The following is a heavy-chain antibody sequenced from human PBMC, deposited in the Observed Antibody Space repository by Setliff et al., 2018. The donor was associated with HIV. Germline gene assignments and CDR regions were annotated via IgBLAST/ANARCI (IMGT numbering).Heavy chain of an antibody. Sequence: ASVKVSCKVSGSTLTELSMHWVRQAPGKGLEWMGSFDPEDGETIYAQKFQGRVTMTEDTSKDTAYMELSSLRSEDTAVYYCAIDDIGGWLGTMPDFWGPGTLVTVSS. CDR2: FDPEDGET. V-gene: IGHV1-24*01. CDR1: GSTLTELS. D-gene: IGHD2-2*01. J-gene: IGHJ4*02. CDR3: AIDDIGGWLGTMPDF.